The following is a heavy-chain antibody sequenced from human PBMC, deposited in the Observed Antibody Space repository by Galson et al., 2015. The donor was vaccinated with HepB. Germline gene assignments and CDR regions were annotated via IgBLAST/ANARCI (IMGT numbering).Heavy chain of an antibody. CDR2: VDDTGTT. V-gene: IGHV4-59*02. Sequence: SETLSLTCTVSGDSVTGYYWGWIRQPPGKGLDWIGSVDDTGTTIYDPSLRTRVTVSVDTSKNQFSLRLMSVTAADTAVYFCVRELGGSSPHFKYGMDVWGQGTTVTVSS. CDR3: VRELGGSSPHFKYGMDV. CDR1: GDSVTGYY. D-gene: IGHD3-10*01. J-gene: IGHJ6*02.